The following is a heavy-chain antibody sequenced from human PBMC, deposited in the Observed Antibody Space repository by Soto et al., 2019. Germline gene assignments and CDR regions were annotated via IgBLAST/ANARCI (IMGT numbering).Heavy chain of an antibody. V-gene: IGHV1-2*02. Sequence: HVQLVQSGTEVKKPGASVRVSCMVSGYPFTTYYIHWVRQAPGQGLEWMGWIDPRSGGTVYEQKFQCRVTMTRDTSISTVYMDLSGLTSDDTALYYCATDDYGIVPYWGQGSLVTVSS. D-gene: IGHD3-10*01. CDR3: ATDDYGIVPY. J-gene: IGHJ4*02. CDR1: GYPFTTYY. CDR2: IDPRSGGT.